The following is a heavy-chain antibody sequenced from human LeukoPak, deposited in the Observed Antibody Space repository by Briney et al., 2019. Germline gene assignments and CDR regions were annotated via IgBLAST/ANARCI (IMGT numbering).Heavy chain of an antibody. Sequence: PSETLSLTCTVSGGSISSGSYYWHWIRQPAGKGLEWIGRIYSSGSTNYNPSLKSRVTISVDTSKNQFSLKLNSATAADTAVYYCAREGSAYWSFDRWGQGTLVTVSS. V-gene: IGHV4-61*02. CDR1: GGSISSGSYY. CDR3: AREGSAYWSFDR. D-gene: IGHD2-15*01. J-gene: IGHJ5*02. CDR2: IYSSGST.